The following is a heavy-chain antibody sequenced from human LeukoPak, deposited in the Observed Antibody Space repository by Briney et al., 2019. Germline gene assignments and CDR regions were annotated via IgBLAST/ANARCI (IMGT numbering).Heavy chain of an antibody. V-gene: IGHV1-69*05. CDR1: GGTFSSYA. CDR3: AREFQNGGYYDSSGPAY. Sequence: SVKVSCKASGGTFSSYAISWVRQAPGQGLEWMGGIIPIFGTANYAQKFQGRVTITTDESTSTAYMELSSLRSEDTAVYYCAREFQNGGYYDSSGPAYWGQGTLVTVSS. J-gene: IGHJ4*02. D-gene: IGHD3-22*01. CDR2: IIPIFGTA.